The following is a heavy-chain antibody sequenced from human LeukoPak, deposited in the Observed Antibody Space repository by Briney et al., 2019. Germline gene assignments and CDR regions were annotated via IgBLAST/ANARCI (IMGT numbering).Heavy chain of an antibody. CDR1: GYTFTSYD. CDR3: ARGRHYDFWSGYYTLYYYYYGMDV. CDR2: MNPNSGNT. D-gene: IGHD3-3*01. Sequence: GASVKVSCKASGYTFTSYDINWVRQATGQGLEWMGWMNPNSGNTGYAQKFQGRVTMTRNTSISTAYMELSSLRSKDTAVYYCARGRHYDFWSGYYTLYYYYYGMDVWGQGTTVTVSS. V-gene: IGHV1-8*01. J-gene: IGHJ6*02.